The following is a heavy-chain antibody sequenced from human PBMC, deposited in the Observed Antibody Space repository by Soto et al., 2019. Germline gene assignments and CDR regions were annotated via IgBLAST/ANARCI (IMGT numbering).Heavy chain of an antibody. V-gene: IGHV3-15*01. CDR3: TTHPLDYYDSSGYYGTGYFQH. J-gene: IGHJ1*01. CDR1: GFTFSNAW. D-gene: IGHD3-22*01. Sequence: EVQLVESGGGLVKPGGSLRLSCAASGFTFSNAWMSWVRQAPGKGLEWVGRIKSKTDGGTTDYAAPVKGRFTISRDDSKHTLYLQMNSLKTEGTAVYYGTTHPLDYYDSSGYYGTGYFQHWGQGTLVTVSS. CDR2: IKSKTDGGTT.